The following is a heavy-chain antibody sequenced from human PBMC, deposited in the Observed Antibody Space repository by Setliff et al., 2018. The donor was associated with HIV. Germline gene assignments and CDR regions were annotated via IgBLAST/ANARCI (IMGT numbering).Heavy chain of an antibody. CDR1: GFTFSSYA. J-gene: IGHJ5*02. V-gene: IGHV3-23*01. CDR3: AKYKGSSGWSA. Sequence: GGSLRLPCAASGFTFSSYAMHWVRQAPGKGLEWVSGISGSGDTTNYADSVKGRFTGSRDNSKDTLNLQMNRLRVEDTAVYYCAKYKGSSGWSAWGQGTLVTVSS. D-gene: IGHD6-19*01. CDR2: ISGSGDTT.